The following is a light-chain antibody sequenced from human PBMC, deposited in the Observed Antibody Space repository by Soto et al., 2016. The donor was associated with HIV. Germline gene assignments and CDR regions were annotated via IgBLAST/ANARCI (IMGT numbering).Light chain of an antibody. J-gene: IGKJ3*01. CDR1: QSIGSW. CDR3: QQANSFPMFT. V-gene: IGKV1-12*01. Sequence: DIQMFQSPSSVSASVGDRVTITCRTNQSIGSWLAWYQQKAGKAPKLLIYGAASLQSGVPSRFSGSGSGTEFTLTISSLQPEDLATYYCQQANSFPMFTFGPGTKVDIK. CDR2: GAA.